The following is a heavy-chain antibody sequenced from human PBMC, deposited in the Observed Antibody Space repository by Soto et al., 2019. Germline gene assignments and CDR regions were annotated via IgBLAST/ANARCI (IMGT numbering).Heavy chain of an antibody. J-gene: IGHJ6*02. V-gene: IGHV1-69*08. CDR1: GGTFSSYT. CDR3: ARDTPVVVAATTKSGMDV. CDR2: IITILGIA. D-gene: IGHD2-15*01. Sequence: QVQLVQSGAEVKKPGSSVKVSCKASGGTFSSYTISWVRQAPGQGLEWMGRIITILGIANYAQKFQGRVTITADQSTSTAYMELSSLRAEDTAVYYCARDTPVVVAATTKSGMDVWGQGTTVTVSS.